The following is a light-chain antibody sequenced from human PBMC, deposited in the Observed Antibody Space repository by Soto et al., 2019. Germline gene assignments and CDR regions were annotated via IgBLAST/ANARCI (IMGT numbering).Light chain of an antibody. V-gene: IGLV2-23*01. J-gene: IGLJ1*01. Sequence: QSVLTQPASVSGSPGQSITISCTGTNSDVGSYNLVSWYQQHPGKAPKLMIYEGSKRPSGVSNRFSGSRSGNTASLTISRLQAEDEADYYCCSYAGTITFFVFGTGTKLTVL. CDR3: CSYAGTITFFV. CDR1: NSDVGSYNL. CDR2: EGS.